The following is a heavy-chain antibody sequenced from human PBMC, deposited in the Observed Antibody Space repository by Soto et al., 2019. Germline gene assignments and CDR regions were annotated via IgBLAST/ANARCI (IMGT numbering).Heavy chain of an antibody. V-gene: IGHV3-23*01. J-gene: IGHJ4*02. CDR3: AKEGGPEGIGGSDY. CDR2: ISGSGGST. D-gene: IGHD3-10*01. CDR1: GFTFSSYA. Sequence: GGSLGLSCAASGFTFSSYAMSWVRQAPGKGLEWVSAISGSGGSTYYADSVKGRFTISRDNSKNTLYLQMNSLRAEDTAVYYCAKEGGPEGIGGSDYWGQGTLVTVSS.